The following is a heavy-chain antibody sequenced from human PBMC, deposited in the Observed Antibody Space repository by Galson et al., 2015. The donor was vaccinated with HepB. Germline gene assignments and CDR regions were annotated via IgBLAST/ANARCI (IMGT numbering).Heavy chain of an antibody. CDR1: GFTFSAYW. Sequence: SLRLSCAASGFTFSAYWMHWVRQIPGKGLVWVSRINTDGSSIYYADSVKGRFTISRDNAKNTVYLQMNNLRAEDTAVYYCARPLNGGNSIVAFDVWGQGTMVTISS. CDR3: ARPLNGGNSIVAFDV. V-gene: IGHV3-74*01. J-gene: IGHJ3*01. CDR2: INTDGSSI. D-gene: IGHD4-23*01.